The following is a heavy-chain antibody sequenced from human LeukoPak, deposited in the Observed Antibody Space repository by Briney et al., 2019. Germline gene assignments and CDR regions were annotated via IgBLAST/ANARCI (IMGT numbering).Heavy chain of an antibody. Sequence: PGGSLRLSCAASGFTFSTYSMDWVRQAPGKGLEWVSSITSTSASIYYADSVKGRFSISRDNARNSLYLQMNSLRAEDTAVYFCARVGGDSSDWGTMSDYWGQGTLVTVSS. D-gene: IGHD6-19*01. CDR1: GFTFSTYS. V-gene: IGHV3-21*01. CDR2: ITSTSASI. J-gene: IGHJ4*02. CDR3: ARVGGDSSDWGTMSDY.